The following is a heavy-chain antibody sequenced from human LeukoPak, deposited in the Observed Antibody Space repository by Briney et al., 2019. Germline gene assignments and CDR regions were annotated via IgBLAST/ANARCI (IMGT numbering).Heavy chain of an antibody. CDR1: EFSVGSNY. V-gene: IGHV3-66*02. D-gene: IGHD3-3*01. J-gene: IGHJ6*03. CDR3: ARATLQSYDFWSGYSRSDPSEYYYMDV. Sequence: PGGSLRLSCAASEFSVGSNYMTWVRQAPGKGLEWVSLIYSGGSTYYADSVKGRFTISRDNSKNTLYLQMNSLRAEDTAVYYCARATLQSYDFWSGYSRSDPSEYYYMDVWGKGTTVTVSS. CDR2: IYSGGST.